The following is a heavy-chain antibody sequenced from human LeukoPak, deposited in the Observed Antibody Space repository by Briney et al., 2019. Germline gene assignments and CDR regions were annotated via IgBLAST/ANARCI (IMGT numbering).Heavy chain of an antibody. V-gene: IGHV4-4*07. Sequence: SETLSLTCTVSGGSISSYYWSWIRQPAGKGLEWIGRIYTSGSTNYNPSLKSRVTMSVDTSKNQFSLKLSSVTAADTAVYYCARVRGYCSSTSCPRSWFDPWGQGTLVTVSS. CDR2: IYTSGST. CDR1: GGSISSYY. D-gene: IGHD2-2*01. CDR3: ARVRGYCSSTSCPRSWFDP. J-gene: IGHJ5*02.